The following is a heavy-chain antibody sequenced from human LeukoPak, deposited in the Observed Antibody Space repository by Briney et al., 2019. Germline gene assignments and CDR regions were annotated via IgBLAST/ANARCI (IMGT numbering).Heavy chain of an antibody. CDR3: ATYSSLNRREFQY. J-gene: IGHJ1*01. V-gene: IGHV3-21*01. D-gene: IGHD3-22*01. CDR2: IGSSSSYI. Sequence: GGSLRLSCAASGFTFSSYSMNWVRQAPGKGLEWVSSIGSSSSYIYYADSVKGRFTISRDNAKNSLYLQMNSLRAEDTAVYYCATYSSLNRREFQYWGQGTLLTVSS. CDR1: GFTFSSYS.